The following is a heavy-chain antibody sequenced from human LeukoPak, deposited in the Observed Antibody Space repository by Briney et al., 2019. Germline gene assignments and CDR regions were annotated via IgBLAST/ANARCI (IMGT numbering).Heavy chain of an antibody. V-gene: IGHV1-46*01. Sequence: GASVKVSCKASGYTFTSYYMHWVRQAPGQGLEWMGIINPSGGSTSYAQKFQGRVTMTRHTSTSTVYMELSSLRSEDTAVYYCARFGLGSGALPPSYDYWGQGTLVTVSS. CDR1: GYTFTSYY. CDR2: INPSGGST. CDR3: ARFGLGSGALPPSYDY. D-gene: IGHD3-16*01. J-gene: IGHJ4*02.